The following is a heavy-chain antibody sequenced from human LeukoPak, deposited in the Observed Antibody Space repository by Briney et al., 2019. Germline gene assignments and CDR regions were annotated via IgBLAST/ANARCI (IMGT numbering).Heavy chain of an antibody. CDR3: ARDRPTGASRVFVVE. J-gene: IGHJ4*02. CDR2: MSSGSSYI. CDR1: GFTFRTYA. D-gene: IGHD2-15*01. V-gene: IGHV3-21*01. Sequence: GGSLRLSCTASGFTFRTYAMTWVRQAPGKGLEWISSMSSGSSYIYYADSVRGRFTIPRDNAKHSLSLEMNNLRAEDTAMYYCARDRPTGASRVFVVEWGQGTLVTVSS.